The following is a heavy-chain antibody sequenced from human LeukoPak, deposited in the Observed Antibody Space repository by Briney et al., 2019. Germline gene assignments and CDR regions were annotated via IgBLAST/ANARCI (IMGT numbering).Heavy chain of an antibody. CDR3: AKHRGDV. J-gene: IGHJ6*02. D-gene: IGHD3-10*01. CDR2: IYSDGTT. V-gene: IGHV3-66*04. CDR1: GFTFSSYS. Sequence: PGGSLRLSCAASGFTFSSYSMNWVRQAPGKGLEWVSIIYSDGTTYYADSVKGRFTISRDNSKNTLYLQMNSLRAEDTAMYYCAKHRGDVWGQGTTVTVSS.